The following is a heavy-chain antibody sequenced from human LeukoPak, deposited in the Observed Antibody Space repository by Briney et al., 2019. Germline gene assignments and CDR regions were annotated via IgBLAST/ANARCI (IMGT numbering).Heavy chain of an antibody. V-gene: IGHV3-53*05. Sequence: GGSLRLSCAASGFTVSSNYMSWVRQAPGKGLEWVSVICSGGSTYYADSVKGRFTISRDNSKNTMYLQMNSLRPEDTAVYSCAREGSGSTWSSFDFWGQGSLVTVSS. J-gene: IGHJ4*02. CDR2: ICSGGST. CDR1: GFTVSSNY. D-gene: IGHD6-13*01. CDR3: AREGSGSTWSSFDF.